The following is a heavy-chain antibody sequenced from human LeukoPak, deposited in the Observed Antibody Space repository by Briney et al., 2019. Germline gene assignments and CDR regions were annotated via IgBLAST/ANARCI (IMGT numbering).Heavy chain of an antibody. CDR3: ARDSGNYLDAFDI. CDR1: GFTFGSYA. CDR2: ISGSGGST. V-gene: IGHV3-23*01. J-gene: IGHJ3*02. D-gene: IGHD1-26*01. Sequence: GGSLRLSCAASGFTFGSYAMSWVRQAPGEGLEWVSAISGSGGSTYYADSVKGRFTISRDNAKNSLDLQMNSLRAEDTAVCYCARDSGNYLDAFDIWGQGTMVTVSS.